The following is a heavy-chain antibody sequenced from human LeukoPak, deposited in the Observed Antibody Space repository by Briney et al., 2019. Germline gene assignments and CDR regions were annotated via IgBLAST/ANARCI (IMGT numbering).Heavy chain of an antibody. CDR1: GYTFTSYG. Sequence: ASVKVSCKASGYTFTSYGISWVRQAPGQGLEWMGWISAYNGNTNYAQKPQGRVTMTTDTSTSTAYMELRSLRSDDTAVYYCASCGGDCHDDAFDIWGQGTMVTVSS. V-gene: IGHV1-18*01. D-gene: IGHD2-21*02. CDR2: ISAYNGNT. J-gene: IGHJ3*02. CDR3: ASCGGDCHDDAFDI.